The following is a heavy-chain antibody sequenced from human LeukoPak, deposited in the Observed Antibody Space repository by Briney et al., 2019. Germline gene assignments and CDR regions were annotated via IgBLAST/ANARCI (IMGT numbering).Heavy chain of an antibody. CDR1: GYSISSGYY. D-gene: IGHD3-22*01. Sequence: SETLSLTCTVSGYSISSGYYWGWIRQPPGKGLEWIGSIYHSGSTYYNPSLKSRVTISVDTSKNQFSLKLSSVTAADTAVYYCARIPISATMTDAFDIWGQGTMVTVSS. V-gene: IGHV4-38-2*02. CDR3: ARIPISATMTDAFDI. J-gene: IGHJ3*02. CDR2: IYHSGST.